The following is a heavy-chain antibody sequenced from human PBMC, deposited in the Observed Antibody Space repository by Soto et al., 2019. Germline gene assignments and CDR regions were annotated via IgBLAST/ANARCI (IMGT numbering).Heavy chain of an antibody. J-gene: IGHJ4*02. V-gene: IGHV4-30-4*01. Sequence: SETLSLTCTVSGGSISSGDYYWSWIRQPPGKGLEWIGYIYYSGSTYYNTSLKSRVTISVDTSKNQFSLKLSSVTAADTAVYYCARDYGDYAIDYWGQGTLVTVSS. CDR1: GGSISSGDYY. CDR3: ARDYGDYAIDY. CDR2: IYYSGST. D-gene: IGHD4-17*01.